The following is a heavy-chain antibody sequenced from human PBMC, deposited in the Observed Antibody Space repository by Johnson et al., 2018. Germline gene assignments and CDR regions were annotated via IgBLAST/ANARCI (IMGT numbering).Heavy chain of an antibody. Sequence: QVQLVQSGGGVVQPGGSLRLSCAASGFTFSDYYMSWIRQAPGKGLEWVSYISSSGSTIYSADSVHGRFTISRDNAKNSLYLQMNIRRAEDTAVYYCARDRHCSSTSCYGAFDIWGQVTMVTVSS. D-gene: IGHD2-2*01. CDR2: ISSSGSTI. CDR1: GFTFSDYY. CDR3: ARDRHCSSTSCYGAFDI. J-gene: IGHJ3*02. V-gene: IGHV3-11*04.